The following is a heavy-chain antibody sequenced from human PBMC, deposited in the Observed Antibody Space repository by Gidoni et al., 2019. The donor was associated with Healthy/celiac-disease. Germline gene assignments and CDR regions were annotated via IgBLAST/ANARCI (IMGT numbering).Heavy chain of an antibody. Sequence: QAQLQQWGAGVLNTSETLSLTCAVYGGSLRCYFWIWVRPPPGKGLEWIGEINHSGSTNYNPTLKSRVTISVNTSKNQFSLKLSSVTAADTAVYYCARGGNRYSSSWYRRSAFDIWGQGTMVTVSS. V-gene: IGHV4-34*01. D-gene: IGHD6-13*01. J-gene: IGHJ3*02. CDR2: INHSGST. CDR1: GGSLRCYF. CDR3: ARGGNRYSSSWYRRSAFDI.